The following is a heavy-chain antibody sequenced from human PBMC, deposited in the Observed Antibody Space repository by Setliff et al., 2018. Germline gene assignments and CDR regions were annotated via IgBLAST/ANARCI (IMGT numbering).Heavy chain of an antibody. V-gene: IGHV5-51*01. J-gene: IGHJ3*02. D-gene: IGHD6-19*01. Sequence: PGESLKISCQGSGYSFSNFWIGWVRQMPGKGLEWMGIIYPGDSHTRYSPSFQGQVTISVDKSINTAYLQWSSLKASDTAMYYCARKLWSSGWIDAFDIWGQGTMVTVSS. CDR2: IYPGDSHT. CDR3: ARKLWSSGWIDAFDI. CDR1: GYSFSNFW.